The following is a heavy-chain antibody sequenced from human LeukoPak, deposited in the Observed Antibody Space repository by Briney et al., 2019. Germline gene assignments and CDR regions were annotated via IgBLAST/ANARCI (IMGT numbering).Heavy chain of an antibody. J-gene: IGHJ4*02. CDR3: ARDRGSGTTFDY. V-gene: IGHV4-39*07. CDR2: IYYSGST. D-gene: IGHD1-7*01. CDR1: GGSISRSDYY. Sequence: SETLSLTCTVSGGSISRSDYYWGWVRQPPGKGLEWIGSIYYSGSTYYNPSLKSRVTISVDTSKNQFSLKLSSVTAADTAVYYCARDRGSGTTFDYWGQGTLVTVSS.